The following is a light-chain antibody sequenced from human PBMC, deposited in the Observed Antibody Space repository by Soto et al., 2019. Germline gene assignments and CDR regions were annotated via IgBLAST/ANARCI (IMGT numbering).Light chain of an antibody. CDR2: EIN. J-gene: IGLJ1*01. Sequence: QSVLTQPPSASGSPGQSVTISCTGTSSDVGAYDYVSWYQQHPGKAPKLMIYEINKRPSGVPDRFSGSKSGNTASLTVSGLQAEDEADYYCCSYVGRNTYVFGTGTKVTVL. V-gene: IGLV2-8*01. CDR3: CSYVGRNTYV. CDR1: SSDVGAYDY.